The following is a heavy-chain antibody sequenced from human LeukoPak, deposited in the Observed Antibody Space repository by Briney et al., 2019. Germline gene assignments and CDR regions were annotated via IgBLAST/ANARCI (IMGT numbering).Heavy chain of an antibody. CDR3: ARSPTESYYFDY. D-gene: IGHD1-1*01. Sequence: ASVTVSCKASGYTFTGYYMHWVRQAPGQGLEWMGIINPSGGSTSYEQKFQGRVTMTRDTSTSTVYMELSSLRSEDTAVYYCARSPTESYYFDYWGQGTLVTVSS. CDR1: GYTFTGYY. CDR2: INPSGGST. J-gene: IGHJ4*02. V-gene: IGHV1-46*01.